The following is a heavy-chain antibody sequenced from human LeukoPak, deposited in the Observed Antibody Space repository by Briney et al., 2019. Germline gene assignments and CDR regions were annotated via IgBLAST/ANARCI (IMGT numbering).Heavy chain of an antibody. J-gene: IGHJ4*02. D-gene: IGHD3-10*01. CDR3: ARALWFGEKGGIDY. CDR2: IWYDGSNK. V-gene: IGHV3-33*01. Sequence: GGSLRLSCAASGFTFSSYGMHWVRQAPGKGLEWVAVIWYDGSNKYYADSVKGRFTISRDNYKDTLYLQMNSLRAEDTAVYYCARALWFGEKGGIDYWGQGTLVTVSS. CDR1: GFTFSSYG.